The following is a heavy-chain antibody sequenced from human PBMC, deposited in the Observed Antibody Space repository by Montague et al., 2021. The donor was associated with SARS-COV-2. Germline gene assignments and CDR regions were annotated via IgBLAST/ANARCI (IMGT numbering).Heavy chain of an antibody. D-gene: IGHD3-10*01. CDR2: ISYSGRT. CDR1: GGSVSSSPYY. Sequence: SETLSLTCTVSGGSVSSSPYYWGWIRQPPGRGLEWVGSISYSGRTYFSPSLKSRLTISVDSSENPFSSRLSSVTAADTAVYYCASSYYYGSGTYVYNYYMDVWGKGTTVTVSS. J-gene: IGHJ6*03. V-gene: IGHV4-39*01. CDR3: ASSYYYGSGTYVYNYYMDV.